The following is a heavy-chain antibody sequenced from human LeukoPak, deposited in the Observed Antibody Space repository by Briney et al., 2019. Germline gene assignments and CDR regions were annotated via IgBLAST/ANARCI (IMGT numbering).Heavy chain of an antibody. CDR2: MNPNSGRT. CDR1: GGTFSSYA. V-gene: IGHV1-8*03. CDR3: TRETSSRYFDF. Sequence: HRASVKVSCKASGGTFSSYAISWVRQAPGQGLEWMGWMNPNSGRTGYAQKFRDRISITRNTSISTAYMELSSLTSEDTGVYYCTRETSSRYFDFWGQGTLVTVSS. J-gene: IGHJ4*02.